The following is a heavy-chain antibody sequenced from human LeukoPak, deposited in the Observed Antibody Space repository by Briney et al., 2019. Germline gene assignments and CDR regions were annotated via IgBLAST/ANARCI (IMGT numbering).Heavy chain of an antibody. CDR3: AIPGDSYGFQDGMDV. D-gene: IGHD5-18*01. CDR1: GFTFSSYS. V-gene: IGHV3-21*01. Sequence: PGGSLRLSCAASGFTFSSYSMNWVRQAPGKGLEWVSSISSSSSYIYYADSVKGRFTISRDNAKNSLYLQMNSLRAEDTAVYYCAIPGDSYGFQDGMDVWGQGTTVTVSS. J-gene: IGHJ6*02. CDR2: ISSSSSYI.